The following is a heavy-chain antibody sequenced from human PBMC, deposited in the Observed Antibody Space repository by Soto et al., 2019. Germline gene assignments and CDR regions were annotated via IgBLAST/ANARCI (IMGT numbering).Heavy chain of an antibody. CDR2: IYSDGST. Sequence: PGGSLRLSCSASGFSVSGNCMSWVRQAPGKGLEWVSVIYSDGSTYYADSVKGRFTISRDNSKNTLYLQMSSLRAEDTAVYYCARDCSSTSCYTPHYGMDVWGQGTTATVSS. CDR1: GFSVSGNC. CDR3: ARDCSSTSCYTPHYGMDV. J-gene: IGHJ6*02. V-gene: IGHV3-53*01. D-gene: IGHD2-2*02.